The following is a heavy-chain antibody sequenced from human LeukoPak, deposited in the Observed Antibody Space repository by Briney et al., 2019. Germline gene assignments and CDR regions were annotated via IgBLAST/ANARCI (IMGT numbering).Heavy chain of an antibody. V-gene: IGHV6-1*01. CDR1: GDSVSSNSAA. J-gene: IGHJ5*02. CDR3: ARSHWNYDNWFDP. Sequence: SQTLSLTCAISGDSVSSNSAAWNWIRQSPSRGLEWLGRTYYMSKWYNDYAVSVKSRITINPETSKNQFSLRLKSVTPEDTAVYYCARSHWNYDNWFDPWGQGTLVTVSS. CDR2: TYYMSKWYN. D-gene: IGHD1-7*01.